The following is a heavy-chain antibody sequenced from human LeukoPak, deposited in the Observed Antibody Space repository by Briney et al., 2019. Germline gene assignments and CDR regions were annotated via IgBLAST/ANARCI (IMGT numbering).Heavy chain of an antibody. CDR3: ARDYDILTGYLFDY. CDR2: INPNSGGT. Sequence: ASVKVSCKASGYTFTSYDINWVRQAPGQGLEWMGWINPNSGGTNYAQKFQGRVTMTRDTSISTAYMELSRLRSDDTAVYYCARDYDILTGYLFDYWGQGTLVTVSS. J-gene: IGHJ4*02. CDR1: GYTFTSYD. D-gene: IGHD3-9*01. V-gene: IGHV1-2*02.